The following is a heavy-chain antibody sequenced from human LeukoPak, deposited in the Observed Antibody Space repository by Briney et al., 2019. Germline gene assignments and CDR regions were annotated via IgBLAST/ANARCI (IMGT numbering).Heavy chain of an antibody. Sequence: PGGSLRLSCVASGFTFSTFAMNWVRQAPGKGLEWVSTISETGRSTYYADSVKGRFTISRDNSKNTLYLQMNSLRAEDTAVYYCAKEHSSGWYGGHYYFDYWGQGTLVTVSS. CDR2: ISETGRST. J-gene: IGHJ4*02. D-gene: IGHD6-19*01. CDR1: GFTFSTFA. V-gene: IGHV3-23*01. CDR3: AKEHSSGWYGGHYYFDY.